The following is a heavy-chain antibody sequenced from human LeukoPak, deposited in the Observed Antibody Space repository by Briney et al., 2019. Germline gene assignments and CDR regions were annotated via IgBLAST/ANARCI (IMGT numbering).Heavy chain of an antibody. CDR2: IYYSGDT. CDR1: GGSFSGYY. J-gene: IGHJ5*02. D-gene: IGHD7-27*01. V-gene: IGHV4-34*01. Sequence: PSETLSLTCAVYGGSFSGYYWSWIRQPPGKGLEWIGSIYYSGDTYYNPSLKSRVTISVDTSKNQFSLKVSSVTAADTAFYYCARDPNQHLLGFNWFDPWGQGTLVTVSS. CDR3: ARDPNQHLLGFNWFDP.